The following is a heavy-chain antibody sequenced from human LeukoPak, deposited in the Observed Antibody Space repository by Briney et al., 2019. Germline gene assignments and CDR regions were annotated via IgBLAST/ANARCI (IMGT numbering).Heavy chain of an antibody. Sequence: GGSLRLSSAASGFTFSSYAMSWVRQAPGKGLEWVSAISGSGGSTYYADSVKGRFTISRDNSKNTLYLQMNSLRAEDTAVYYCAKGSAIVVVNDAFDIWGQGTMVTVSS. CDR2: ISGSGGST. V-gene: IGHV3-23*01. CDR1: GFTFSSYA. D-gene: IGHD3-22*01. CDR3: AKGSAIVVVNDAFDI. J-gene: IGHJ3*02.